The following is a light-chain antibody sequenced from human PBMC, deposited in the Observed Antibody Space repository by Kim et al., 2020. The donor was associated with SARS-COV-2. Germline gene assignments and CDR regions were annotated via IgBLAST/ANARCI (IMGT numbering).Light chain of an antibody. CDR1: SSDGGGNNY. V-gene: IGLV2-8*01. J-gene: IGLJ3*02. CDR3: SSYAGSNNWV. Sequence: GQSVTISCTGTSSDGGGNNYVSWYQQHPGKAPKFMIYEVSKRPSGVPDRFSGSKSGNTASLTVSGLQAEDEADYYCSSYAGSNNWVFGGGTQLTVL. CDR2: EVS.